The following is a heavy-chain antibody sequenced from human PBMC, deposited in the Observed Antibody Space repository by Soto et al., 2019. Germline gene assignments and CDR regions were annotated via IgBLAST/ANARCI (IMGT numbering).Heavy chain of an antibody. J-gene: IGHJ1*01. V-gene: IGHV1-69*02. CDR2: IIPILGIA. CDR3: ARGTGTIVVEH. D-gene: IGHD2-2*01. CDR1: GGTFSSYT. Sequence: QVQLVQSGAEVKKPGSSVKVSCKASGGTFSSYTISWVRQAPGQGLEWMGRIIPILGIANYAQKFQGRVTITADKSTSTAYMGLSSLRSEDTDGYYGARGTGTIVVEHWGQGTLVTVSS.